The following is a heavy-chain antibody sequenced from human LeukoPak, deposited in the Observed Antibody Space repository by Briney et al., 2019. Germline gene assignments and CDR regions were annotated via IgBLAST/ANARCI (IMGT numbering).Heavy chain of an antibody. CDR3: ARDFRPRYYYDSSGYRSWFDP. CDR1: GFTFSSYA. Sequence: GGSLRLSCAASGFTFSSYAMHWVRQAPGKGLEWVAVISYDGSNKYYADSVKGRFTISRDNSKNTLYLQMNSLRAEDTAVYYCARDFRPRYYYDSSGYRSWFDPWGQGTLVTVSS. V-gene: IGHV3-30-3*01. CDR2: ISYDGSNK. J-gene: IGHJ5*02. D-gene: IGHD3-22*01.